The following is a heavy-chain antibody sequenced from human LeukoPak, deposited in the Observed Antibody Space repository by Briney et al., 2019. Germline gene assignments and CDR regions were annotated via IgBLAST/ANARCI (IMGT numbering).Heavy chain of an antibody. CDR2: IYYSGST. D-gene: IGHD3-10*01. Sequence: SETLSHTCTVSGGSLSSYYWSWIRQPPGKGLEWIGYIYYSGSTNNNPSLKSRVTISVDTSKNQFSLKLSSVTAADTAVYYCARLIYFTGSYSASFDYWGQGTLVTVSS. J-gene: IGHJ4*02. V-gene: IGHV4-59*08. CDR3: ARLIYFTGSYSASFDY. CDR1: GGSLSSYY.